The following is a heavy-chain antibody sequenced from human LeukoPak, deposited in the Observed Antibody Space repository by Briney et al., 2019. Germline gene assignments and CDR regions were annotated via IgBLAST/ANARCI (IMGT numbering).Heavy chain of an antibody. Sequence: SETLSLTCTVSGGSISSGGYYWSWIRQHPGEGLEWIGYISYSGSTYYNPSLKSRVTISVDTSKNQFSLKLSSVTAADTAVYYCARDLLNEGNHLDYWGQGTLVTVSS. CDR3: ARDLLNEGNHLDY. J-gene: IGHJ4*02. CDR1: GGSISSGGYY. D-gene: IGHD4-23*01. V-gene: IGHV4-30-4*08. CDR2: ISYSGST.